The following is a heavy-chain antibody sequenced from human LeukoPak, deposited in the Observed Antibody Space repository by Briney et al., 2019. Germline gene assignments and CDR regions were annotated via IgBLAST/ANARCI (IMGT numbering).Heavy chain of an antibody. D-gene: IGHD5-24*01. V-gene: IGHV1-18*01. CDR3: ARAASRDGYNDY. J-gene: IGHJ4*02. CDR2: TSAYNGNT. CDR1: GGTFSSYA. Sequence: ASVKVSCKASGGTFSSYAISWVRQAPGQGLEWMGWTSAYNGNTNYAQKLQGRVTMTTDTSTSTAYMELRSLRSDDTAVYYCARAASRDGYNDYWGQGTLVTVSS.